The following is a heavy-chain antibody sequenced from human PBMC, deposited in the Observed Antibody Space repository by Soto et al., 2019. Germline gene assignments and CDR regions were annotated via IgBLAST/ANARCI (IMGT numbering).Heavy chain of an antibody. CDR3: ASTRGSSYDY. CDR1: GFTVSSKY. Sequence: SLRLSCAASGFTVSSKYMTWVRQAPGKGLEWVSVIYNGGGTYYADSVKGRFTISRDNSKNTLYLQMNSLRAEDTAVYYCASTRGSSYDYWGQGTLVTVSS. J-gene: IGHJ4*02. CDR2: IYNGGGT. D-gene: IGHD6-6*01. V-gene: IGHV3-53*01.